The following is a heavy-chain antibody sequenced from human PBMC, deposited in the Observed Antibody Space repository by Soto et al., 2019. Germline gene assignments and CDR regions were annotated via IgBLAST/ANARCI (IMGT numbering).Heavy chain of an antibody. CDR3: AMSLWFGNTPNWFDP. D-gene: IGHD3-10*01. V-gene: IGHV4-39*01. J-gene: IGHJ5*02. CDR1: GGSIRSSGYY. Sequence: SEILSLTCNVSGGSIRSSGYYWGWIRKPPGKGLEWIASIYYSGHTYYNPSLKSRVTISVDTSKNQFSLKLSSVTAADTAVYYCAMSLWFGNTPNWFDPWGQGTLVTVSS. CDR2: IYYSGHT.